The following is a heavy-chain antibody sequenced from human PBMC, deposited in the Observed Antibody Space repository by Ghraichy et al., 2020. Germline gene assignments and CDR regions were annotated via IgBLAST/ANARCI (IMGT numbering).Heavy chain of an antibody. D-gene: IGHD3-10*01. CDR3: ARDNLLWFGELGWWSNYGMDV. CDR2: IYHSGST. CDR1: GYSISSGYY. J-gene: IGHJ6*02. Sequence: SETLSLTCTVSGYSISSGYYWGWIRQPPGKGLEWIGSIYHSGSTYYNPSLKSRVTISVDTSKNQFSLKLSSVTAADTAVYYCARDNLLWFGELGWWSNYGMDVWGQGTTVTVSS. V-gene: IGHV4-38-2*02.